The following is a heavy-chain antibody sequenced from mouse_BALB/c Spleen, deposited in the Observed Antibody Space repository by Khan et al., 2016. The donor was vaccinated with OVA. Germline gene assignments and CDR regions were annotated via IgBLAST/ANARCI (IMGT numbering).Heavy chain of an antibody. Sequence: QIQLVQSGAELVRPGSSVKISCKASGYAFSNYWMNWVKQRPGQGLEWIGQIYPGDGDTSFNGKFRGKATLTADKSSSTAYMQLSSLTSEDSAVYFWARSGYDYFAYWGQGTLVTVSA. V-gene: IGHV1-80*01. J-gene: IGHJ3*01. CDR1: GYAFSNYW. CDR3: ARSGYDYFAY. D-gene: IGHD2-14*01. CDR2: IYPGDGDT.